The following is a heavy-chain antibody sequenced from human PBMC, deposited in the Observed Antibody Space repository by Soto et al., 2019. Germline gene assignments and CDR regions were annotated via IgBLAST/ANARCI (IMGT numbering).Heavy chain of an antibody. CDR3: ARRLFDGGSAFDS. V-gene: IGHV6-1*01. D-gene: IGHD2-15*01. CDR1: GDSVSSKSAA. CDR2: TYFRSKWFN. Sequence: PSQTLSLTCDISGDSVSSKSAAWNWIRQSPSRGLEWLGRTYFRSKWFNDYAPFVKSRITINPDTSKNQFSLQLSSVTPEDSAMYYCARRLFDGGSAFDSWGQGSLVTVSS. J-gene: IGHJ4*02.